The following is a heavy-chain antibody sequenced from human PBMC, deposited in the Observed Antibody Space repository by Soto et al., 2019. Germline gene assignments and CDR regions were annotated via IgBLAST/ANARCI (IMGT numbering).Heavy chain of an antibody. Sequence: GAPVEPTSKACGLAITCKYRWSPRQATGQGLEWMGWMNPNSANTGYAQKFQGRVTMTRNTSISTAYMELSSLRFEDTAVYYCAREGVRGMEVWGQGTTVTV. CDR1: GLAITCKY. CDR2: MNPNSANT. CDR3: AREGVRGMEV. V-gene: IGHV1-8*01. J-gene: IGHJ6*02. D-gene: IGHD3-16*01.